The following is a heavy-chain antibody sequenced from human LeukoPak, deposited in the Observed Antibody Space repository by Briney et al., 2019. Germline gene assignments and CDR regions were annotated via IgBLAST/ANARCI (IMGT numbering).Heavy chain of an antibody. CDR3: AKDRPNYYGSNGHYYKLNGDC. CDR1: GFTFSSYA. D-gene: IGHD3-22*01. V-gene: IGHV3-23*01. J-gene: IGHJ4*02. Sequence: GGSLRLSCAASGFTFSSYAMSWVRQPPRKGLEWVSSITSSGAPTYYADSVKGRFTISRDNSDNTLYLQMNSLRAEDTTVYYCAKDRPNYYGSNGHYYKLNGDCWGQGTLVTVSS. CDR2: ITSSGAPT.